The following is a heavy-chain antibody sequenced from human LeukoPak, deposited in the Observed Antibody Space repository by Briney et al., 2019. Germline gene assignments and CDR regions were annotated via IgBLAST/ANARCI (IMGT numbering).Heavy chain of an antibody. CDR2: ISWDGGST. CDR3: AKDIGTIFGVVIDAFDI. J-gene: IGHJ3*02. Sequence: GGSLRLSCAASGFTFDDYTMHWARQAPGKGLEWVSLISWDGGSTYYADSVKGRFTISRDNSKNSLYLQMNSLRTEDTALYYCAKDIGTIFGVVIDAFDIWGQGTMVTVSS. CDR1: GFTFDDYT. V-gene: IGHV3-43*01. D-gene: IGHD3-3*01.